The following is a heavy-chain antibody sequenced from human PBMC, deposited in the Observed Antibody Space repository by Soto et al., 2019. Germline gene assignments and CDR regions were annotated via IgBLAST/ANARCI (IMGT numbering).Heavy chain of an antibody. CDR3: ARDAHGSVSYYYYGMDV. CDR1: GFTFSSYA. CDR2: ISYDGSNK. Sequence: QVQLVESGGGVVQPGRSLRLSCAASGFTFSSYAMHWVRQAPGKGLEWVAVISYDGSNKYYADSVKGRFTISRDNSKNKLYLKMNSLRAEDTDVYYCARDAHGSVSYYYYGMDVWGQGTTVTVSS. D-gene: IGHD3-10*01. J-gene: IGHJ6*02. V-gene: IGHV3-30-3*01.